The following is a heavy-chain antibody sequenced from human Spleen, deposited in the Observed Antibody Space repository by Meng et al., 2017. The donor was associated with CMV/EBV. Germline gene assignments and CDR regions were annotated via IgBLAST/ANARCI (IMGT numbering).Heavy chain of an antibody. V-gene: IGHV1-18*01. CDR2: ITTHNDFT. CDR1: GYTCAHFG. D-gene: IGHD3-16*01. Sequence: SCKAYGYTCAHFGITWVRQAHGQGLEWMGYITTHNDFTLIPPDLADRVAMSTDKSANIAFLDVNGLTFDDSALYFCARGGVENFFDYWGQGILVTVSS. J-gene: IGHJ4*02. CDR3: ARGGVENFFDY.